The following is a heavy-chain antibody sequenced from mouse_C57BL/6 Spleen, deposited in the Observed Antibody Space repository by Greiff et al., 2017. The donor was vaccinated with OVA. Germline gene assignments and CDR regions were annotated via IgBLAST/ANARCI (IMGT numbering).Heavy chain of an antibody. Sequence: EVQVVESGGGLVKPGGSLKLTCAVSGFTFSSYAMSWVRQTPEKRLEWVATISDGGSYTYYPDNVKGRFTISRDNTKNNLYLRMSHLKSEDTAMYYCASSDYYGSRFAYWGQGTLVTVSA. D-gene: IGHD1-1*01. CDR3: ASSDYYGSRFAY. V-gene: IGHV5-4*01. CDR1: GFTFSSYA. CDR2: ISDGGSYT. J-gene: IGHJ3*01.